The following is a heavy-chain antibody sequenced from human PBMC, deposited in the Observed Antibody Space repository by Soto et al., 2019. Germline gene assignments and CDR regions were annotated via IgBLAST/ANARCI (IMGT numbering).Heavy chain of an antibody. D-gene: IGHD2-2*01. CDR3: ARGPPPRAYELAWGYYYYGMDV. J-gene: IGHJ6*02. Sequence: ASVKVSCKASGGTFSSYAISWVRQAPGQGLEWMGGIIPIFGTANYAQKFQGRVTITADESTSTAYMELSSLRSEDTAVYYCARGPPPRAYELAWGYYYYGMDVWGQGTTVTVSS. CDR1: GGTFSSYA. V-gene: IGHV1-69*13. CDR2: IIPIFGTA.